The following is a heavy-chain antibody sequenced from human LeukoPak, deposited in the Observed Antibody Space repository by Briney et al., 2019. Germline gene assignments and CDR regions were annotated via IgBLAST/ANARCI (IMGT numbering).Heavy chain of an antibody. CDR2: ISWNSGSI. V-gene: IGHV3-9*01. J-gene: IGHJ4*02. D-gene: IGHD4-17*01. CDR3: AKDEDHDYGDYYFDS. CDR1: GFTFDDYA. Sequence: GGSLRLSCAASGFTFDDYAMHWVRQAPGKGLEWVSGISWNSGSIGYADSVKGRFTISRDNAKNSLYLQMNSLRAEDTALYYCAKDEDHDYGDYYFDSWGQGTLVTVSS.